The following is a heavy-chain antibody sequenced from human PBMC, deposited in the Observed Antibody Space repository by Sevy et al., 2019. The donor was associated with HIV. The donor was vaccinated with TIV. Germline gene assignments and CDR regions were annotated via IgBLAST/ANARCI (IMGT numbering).Heavy chain of an antibody. CDR1: GFTFDDYG. D-gene: IGHD6-19*01. V-gene: IGHV3-9*01. CDR3: AKDTSVAGTEFDS. CDR2: ISWNSGRI. J-gene: IGHJ4*02. Sequence: GGSLRLSCAASGFTFDDYGMHWVRQAPGKGLEWVSSISWNSGRIGYAESVKGRFTISRDNAKNSLYLQMNSLRADDTALYYCAKDTSVAGTEFDSWGQRTLVTVSS.